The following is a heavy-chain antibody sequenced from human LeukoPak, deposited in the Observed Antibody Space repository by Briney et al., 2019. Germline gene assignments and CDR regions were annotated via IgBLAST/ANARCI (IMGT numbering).Heavy chain of an antibody. J-gene: IGHJ6*02. D-gene: IGHD6-19*01. V-gene: IGHV4-34*01. CDR1: GGSFSGYY. CDR3: ARGREWLGPYYYYGMDV. Sequence: SETLSLTCAVYGGSFSGYYWSWIRQPPGKGLEWIGEINHSGSTNYNPSLKSRVTISVDTSKNQLSLKLSSVTAADTAVYYCARGREWLGPYYYYGMDVWGHGTTVTVSS. CDR2: INHSGST.